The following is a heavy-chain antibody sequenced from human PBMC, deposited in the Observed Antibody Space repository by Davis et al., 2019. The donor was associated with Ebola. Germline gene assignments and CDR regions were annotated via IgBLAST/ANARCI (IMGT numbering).Heavy chain of an antibody. D-gene: IGHD5-18*01. CDR3: AKVGYSYGLNNWFDP. J-gene: IGHJ5*02. Sequence: GESLKISCAASGFTFSSYWMSWVRQAPGKGLEWVAVISYDGSNKYYADSVKGRFTISRDNSKNTLYLQMNSLRAEDTAVYYCAKVGYSYGLNNWFDPWGQGTLVTVSS. V-gene: IGHV3-30*18. CDR2: ISYDGSNK. CDR1: GFTFSSYW.